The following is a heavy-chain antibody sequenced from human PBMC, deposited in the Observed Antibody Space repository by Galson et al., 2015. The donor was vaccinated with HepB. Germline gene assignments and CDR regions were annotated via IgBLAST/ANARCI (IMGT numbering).Heavy chain of an antibody. D-gene: IGHD3-3*01. CDR2: ISSSSSYI. CDR3: ARDGGGGRRSGYYRQYYDY. Sequence: SLRLSCAASGFTFSSYSMNWVRQAPGKGLEWVSSISSSSSYIYYADSVKGRFTISRDNAKNSLYLQMNSLRAEDTAVYYCARDGGGGRRSGYYRQYYDYWGQGTLVTVSS. CDR1: GFTFSSYS. J-gene: IGHJ4*02. V-gene: IGHV3-21*01.